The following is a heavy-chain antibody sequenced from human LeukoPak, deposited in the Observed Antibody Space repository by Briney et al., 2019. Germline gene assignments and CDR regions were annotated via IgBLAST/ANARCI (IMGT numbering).Heavy chain of an antibody. D-gene: IGHD5-18*01. V-gene: IGHV4-39*01. CDR1: GGSISSSSYY. Sequence: SATLSLTCTVSGGSISSSSYYWGWIRQPPGKGLEWIGSIYYSGSTYYNPSLKSRVTISVDTSKNQFSLKLSSVTAADTAVYYCASSYGYSYGGTIDYWGQGTLVTVSS. CDR3: ASSYGYSYGGTIDY. CDR2: IYYSGST. J-gene: IGHJ4*02.